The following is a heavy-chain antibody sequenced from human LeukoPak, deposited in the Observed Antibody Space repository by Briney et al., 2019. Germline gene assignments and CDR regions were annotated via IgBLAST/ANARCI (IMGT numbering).Heavy chain of an antibody. Sequence: GGSLRLSCAASGFTFSSYAMSWVRQAPGKGPEWVSAISGSGGSTYYADSVKGRFTISRDNSKNTLYLQMNSLRAEDTAVYYCAKVGVYCGGDCYSYFDYWGQGTLVTVSS. V-gene: IGHV3-23*01. CDR1: GFTFSSYA. J-gene: IGHJ4*02. CDR2: ISGSGGST. D-gene: IGHD2-21*02. CDR3: AKVGVYCGGDCYSYFDY.